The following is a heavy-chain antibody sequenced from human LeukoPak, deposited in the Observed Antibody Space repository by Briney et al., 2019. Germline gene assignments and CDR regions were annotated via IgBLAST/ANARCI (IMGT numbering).Heavy chain of an antibody. CDR2: ISSDGSSST. V-gene: IGHV3-74*01. Sequence: GGSLRLSCVASGFTFSSYWMHWVRQAPGKGLVWVSRISSDGSSSTTYADSVRGRFTISRDNAKNTLYLQMNSLRAEDTAVYYCAREIAGRVPFDYWGQGTLVTVSS. D-gene: IGHD3/OR15-3a*01. CDR1: GFTFSSYW. CDR3: AREIAGRVPFDY. J-gene: IGHJ4*02.